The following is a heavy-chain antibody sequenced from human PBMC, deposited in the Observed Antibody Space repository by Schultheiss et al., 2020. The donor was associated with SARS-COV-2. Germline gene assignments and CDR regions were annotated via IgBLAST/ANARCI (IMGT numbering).Heavy chain of an antibody. CDR2: INPNSGGT. V-gene: IGHV1-2*04. J-gene: IGHJ6*03. CDR1: GYTFTSYG. Sequence: ASVKVSCKASGYTFTSYGISWVRQAPGQGLEWMGWINPNSGGTNYAQKFQGWVTMTRDTSISTAYMELRSLRSDDTAVYYCASWISGYPMDVWGKGTTVTVSS. CDR3: ASWISGYPMDV. D-gene: IGHD3-22*01.